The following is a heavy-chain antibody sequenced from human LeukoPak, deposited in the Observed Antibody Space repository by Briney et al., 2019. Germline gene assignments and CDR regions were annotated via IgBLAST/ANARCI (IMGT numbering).Heavy chain of an antibody. Sequence: GGSLRLSCAASEFTFSDYYMSWIRQAPGKGLEWVSDISSSGTKIYYADSVKGRFTISRDNAKNSLYLQMNSLRAEDTAVYYCARGLGNWNHLATFVYWGQGTLLTVSS. CDR1: EFTFSDYY. V-gene: IGHV3-11*04. CDR3: ARGLGNWNHLATFVY. CDR2: ISSSGTKI. J-gene: IGHJ4*02. D-gene: IGHD1-14*01.